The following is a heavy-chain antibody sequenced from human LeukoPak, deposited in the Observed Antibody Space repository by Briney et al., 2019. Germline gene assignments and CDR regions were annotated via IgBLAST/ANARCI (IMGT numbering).Heavy chain of an antibody. Sequence: SVKVSCKASGGTFSSYAISWERQAPGQGLEWMGGIIPIFGTANYAQKFQGRVTITTDESTSTAYMELSSLRSEDTAVYYCARGVRDGYNRYYYYYMDVWGKGTTVTVSS. CDR3: ARGVRDGYNRYYYYYMDV. J-gene: IGHJ6*03. D-gene: IGHD5-24*01. CDR1: GGTFSSYA. CDR2: IIPIFGTA. V-gene: IGHV1-69*05.